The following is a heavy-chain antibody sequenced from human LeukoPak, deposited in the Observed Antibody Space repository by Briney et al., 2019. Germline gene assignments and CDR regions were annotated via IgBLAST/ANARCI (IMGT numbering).Heavy chain of an antibody. V-gene: IGHV3-7*04. CDR2: IKKDGSAK. D-gene: IGHD6-19*01. J-gene: IGHJ4*02. Sequence: PGGSLRLSCAASGFTFSSYWMTWVRQAPGKGLEWVAIIKKDGSAKYYVDSVRGRFTISRDNAENSLYLQMNSLKAEDTAVYYCARFVGSGWKYFDYWGQGALVTVSS. CDR3: ARFVGSGWKYFDY. CDR1: GFTFSSYW.